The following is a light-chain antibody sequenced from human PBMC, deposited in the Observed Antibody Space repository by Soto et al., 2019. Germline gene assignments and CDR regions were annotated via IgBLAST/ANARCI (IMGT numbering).Light chain of an antibody. Sequence: EIQLTQSPYTMSVSLGDTGTVTCRASQSVSGWLAWYQQKPGEAPKLLIYDASALPRGVPSRFSGSGSGTKFTLTISSLQPEDFATYYCQQYETFSGTFGPGTKVDIK. CDR2: DAS. CDR3: QQYETFSGT. CDR1: QSVSGW. V-gene: IGKV1-5*01. J-gene: IGKJ1*01.